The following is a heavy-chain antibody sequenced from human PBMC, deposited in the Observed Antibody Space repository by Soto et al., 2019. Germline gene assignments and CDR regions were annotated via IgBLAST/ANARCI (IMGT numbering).Heavy chain of an antibody. CDR1: GFSLTTSGVG. J-gene: IGHJ4*02. V-gene: IGHV2-5*02. CDR2: IYWDDDK. Sequence: QITLNESGPTVVKPAETLTLTCTFSGFSLTTSGVGVGWIRQSPGKAPEWLALIYWDDDKRYSASLKSRLTITKYTSKTQVVLTMASVDAADTATYYCAHRILRTVFGLVTTTAIYFDFWGQGTPVVVSS. D-gene: IGHD3-3*01. CDR3: AHRILRTVFGLVTTTAIYFDF.